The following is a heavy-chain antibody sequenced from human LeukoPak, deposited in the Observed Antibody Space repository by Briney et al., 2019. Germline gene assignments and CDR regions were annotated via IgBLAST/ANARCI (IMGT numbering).Heavy chain of an antibody. J-gene: IGHJ4*02. Sequence: PGGSLRLSCVASGFTLSAYDMNWGRQAPGKGLEWVSSISTSSRYIYYADSVRGRITISRDNSKNTLYLQMNSLRAEDTAVYYCAREGWNDNYFDYWGQGTLVTVSS. D-gene: IGHD1-1*01. CDR2: ISTSSRYI. V-gene: IGHV3-21*01. CDR1: GFTLSAYD. CDR3: AREGWNDNYFDY.